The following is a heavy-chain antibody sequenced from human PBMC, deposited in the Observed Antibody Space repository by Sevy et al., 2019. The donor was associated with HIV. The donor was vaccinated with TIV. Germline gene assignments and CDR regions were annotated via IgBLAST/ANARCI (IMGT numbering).Heavy chain of an antibody. V-gene: IGHV3-30*04. CDR1: GFTFSSYA. CDR2: ISYDGSNK. D-gene: IGHD5-12*01. J-gene: IGHJ4*02. Sequence: GGSLRLSCAASGFTFSSYAMHWVRQAPGKGLEWVAVISYDGSNKYYADSVKGRFTISRDNSKNTLYLQMNSLRAGDTAVYYCARDRDGYNPPDYWGQGTLVTVSS. CDR3: ARDRDGYNPPDY.